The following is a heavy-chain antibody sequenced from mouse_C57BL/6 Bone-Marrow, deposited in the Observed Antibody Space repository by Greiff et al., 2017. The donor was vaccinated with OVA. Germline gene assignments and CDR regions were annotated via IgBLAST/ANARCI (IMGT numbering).Heavy chain of an antibody. D-gene: IGHD4-1*01. CDR3: ARGLTGTLDY. CDR2: IYPRSGNT. CDR1: GYTFTSYG. J-gene: IGHJ2*01. Sequence: QVHVKQSGAELARPGASVKLSCKASGYTFTSYGISWVKQRTGQGLEWIGEIYPRSGNTYYNEKFKGKATLTADKSSSTAYMELRSLTSEDSAVYFCARGLTGTLDYWGQGTTLTVSS. V-gene: IGHV1-81*01.